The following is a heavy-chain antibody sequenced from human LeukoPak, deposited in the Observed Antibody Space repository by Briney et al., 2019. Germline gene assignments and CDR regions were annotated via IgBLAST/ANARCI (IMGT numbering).Heavy chain of an antibody. J-gene: IGHJ4*02. V-gene: IGHV3-73*01. CDR3: ARDLTGDYAASDY. Sequence: GGSLRLSCAASGFTFSGSAMHWVRQASGKGLEWVGRIRSKANSYATAYAASVKGRFTISRDDSKNTAYLQMNSLKTEDTAVYYCARDLTGDYAASDYWGQGTLVTVSS. CDR1: GFTFSGSA. CDR2: IRSKANSYAT. D-gene: IGHD7-27*01.